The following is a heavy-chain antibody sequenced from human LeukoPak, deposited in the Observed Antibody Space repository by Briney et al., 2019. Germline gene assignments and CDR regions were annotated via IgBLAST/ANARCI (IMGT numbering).Heavy chain of an antibody. V-gene: IGHV1-2*02. CDR1: GYTFTGYY. Sequence: RASVKVSCKASGYTFTGYYMHWVRQAPGQGLEWMGWINPNSGGTNYAQKFQGRVTMTRDTSISTAYMELSRLRSDDTAVYYCARRNVEYYYGSGSYSDFDYWGQGTLVTVSS. D-gene: IGHD3-10*01. J-gene: IGHJ4*02. CDR2: INPNSGGT. CDR3: ARRNVEYYYGSGSYSDFDY.